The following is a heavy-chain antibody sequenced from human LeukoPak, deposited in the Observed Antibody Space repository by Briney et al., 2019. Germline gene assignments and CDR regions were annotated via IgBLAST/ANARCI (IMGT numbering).Heavy chain of an antibody. D-gene: IGHD3-10*01. Sequence: LVNVSCKASRATVSSYATSWVRQAPGLGLEGMGGIIPIFGTANYAQKFQGRVTTTADESTSTAYMELSSLRSEDTAVYYCATVGMVRGVTPYYFDYWGQGTLVTVSS. CDR1: RATVSSYA. V-gene: IGHV1-69*01. CDR3: ATVGMVRGVTPYYFDY. CDR2: IIPIFGTA. J-gene: IGHJ4*02.